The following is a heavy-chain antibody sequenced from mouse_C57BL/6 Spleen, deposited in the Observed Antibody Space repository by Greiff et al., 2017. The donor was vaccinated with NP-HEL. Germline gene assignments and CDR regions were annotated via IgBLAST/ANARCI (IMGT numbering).Heavy chain of an antibody. Sequence: QVQLQQPGAELVKPGASVKLSCKASGYTFTSYWMHWVKQRPGQGLEWIGMIHPNSGSTNYNEKFKSKATLTVDKSSSTAYMQLSSLTSEDSAVYYCASPITTVVAGIDYWGQGTTLTVSS. D-gene: IGHD1-1*01. J-gene: IGHJ2*01. V-gene: IGHV1-64*01. CDR2: IHPNSGST. CDR3: ASPITTVVAGIDY. CDR1: GYTFTSYW.